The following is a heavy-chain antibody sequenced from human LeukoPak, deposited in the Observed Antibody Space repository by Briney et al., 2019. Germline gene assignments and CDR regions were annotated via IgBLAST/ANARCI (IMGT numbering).Heavy chain of an antibody. CDR3: ARVQDDFWSGGYFDY. CDR2: IYTSGST. Sequence: SETLSLTCTVSGGSISSGSYYWSWIRQPAGKGLEWIGRIYTSGSTNCNPSLKSRVTISVDTSKNQFSLKLSSVTAADTAVYYCARVQDDFWSGGYFDYWGQGTLVTVSS. J-gene: IGHJ4*02. CDR1: GGSISSGSYY. D-gene: IGHD3-3*01. V-gene: IGHV4-61*02.